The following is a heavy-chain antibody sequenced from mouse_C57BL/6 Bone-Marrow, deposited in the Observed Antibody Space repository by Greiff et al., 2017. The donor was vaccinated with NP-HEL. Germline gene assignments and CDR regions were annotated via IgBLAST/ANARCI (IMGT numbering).Heavy chain of an antibody. CDR2: INPSSGYT. CDR3: ARYRDSTGARAMDF. J-gene: IGHJ4*01. D-gene: IGHD3-1*01. CDR1: GYTFTSYW. Sequence: QVQLQQSGAELAKPGASVKLSCKASGYTFTSYWMHWVKQRPGQGLEWIGYINPSSGYTKYNQKFKGKATLTSDKSSSTAYMQLSSLTSEDSAVSYCARYRDSTGARAMDFWGQGTSVTVSS. V-gene: IGHV1-7*01.